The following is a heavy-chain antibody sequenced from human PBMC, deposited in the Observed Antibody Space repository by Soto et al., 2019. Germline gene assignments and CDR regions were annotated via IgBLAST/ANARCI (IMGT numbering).Heavy chain of an antibody. V-gene: IGHV1-69*13. Sequence: GASVKVSCKASGGTFSSYAISWVRQAPGQGLEWMGGIIPIFGTANYAQKFQGRVTITADESTSTAYMELSSLRSEDTAVYYCVRRPIAARQSPLELDYYGMDVWGQGTTVTVSS. CDR2: IIPIFGTA. CDR3: VRRPIAARQSPLELDYYGMDV. J-gene: IGHJ6*02. D-gene: IGHD6-6*01. CDR1: GGTFSSYA.